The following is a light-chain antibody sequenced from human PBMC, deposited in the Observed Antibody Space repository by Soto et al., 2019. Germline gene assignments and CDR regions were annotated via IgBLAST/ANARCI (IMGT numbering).Light chain of an antibody. V-gene: IGKV3-20*01. CDR3: QQYDSSSGT. Sequence: EIVLTQSPGTLSLSPGERATLSCRASQRVTNNYLAWYQQKPGQAPRLLIYGASSRATGIPDRFSGSGSGTDFTLTISRLEPEDFAVYYCQQYDSSSGTFGQGTKLEIK. J-gene: IGKJ2*01. CDR1: QRVTNNY. CDR2: GAS.